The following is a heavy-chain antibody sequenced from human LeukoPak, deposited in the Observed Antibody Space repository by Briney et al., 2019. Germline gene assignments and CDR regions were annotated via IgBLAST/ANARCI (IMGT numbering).Heavy chain of an antibody. D-gene: IGHD2-2*01. CDR1: GYSFTSYW. CDR2: IYPGDSGT. V-gene: IGHV5-51*01. CDR3: ARLARYCSSTSCYRDWFDP. J-gene: IGHJ5*02. Sequence: GESLKISCKGSGYSFTSYWIGWVRQMPGKGLEWMGIIYPGDSGTRYSPSFQGQVTISADKSISTAYLQWSSLKASDTAMYYCARLARYCSSTSCYRDWFDPWGQGTLVAVSS.